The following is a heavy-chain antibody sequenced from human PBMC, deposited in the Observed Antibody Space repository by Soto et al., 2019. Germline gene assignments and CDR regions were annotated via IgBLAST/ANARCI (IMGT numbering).Heavy chain of an antibody. Sequence: ASVKVSCKASGYTFTSYDINWVRQATGQGLERMGWMNPNRGNTGYAQKFQGRVTMTRNTSISTAYMELSSLRSEDTAVYYCARCEKYCSITSCHGRDYFYMDVWGKGTTVTVSS. V-gene: IGHV1-8*01. CDR3: ARCEKYCSITSCHGRDYFYMDV. D-gene: IGHD2-2*01. CDR2: MNPNRGNT. J-gene: IGHJ6*03. CDR1: GYTFTSYD.